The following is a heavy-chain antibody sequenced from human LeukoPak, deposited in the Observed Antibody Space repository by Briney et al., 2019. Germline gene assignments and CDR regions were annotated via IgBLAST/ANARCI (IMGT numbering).Heavy chain of an antibody. V-gene: IGHV4-38-2*02. CDR3: ARDSRGGGPDFDY. D-gene: IGHD2-15*01. Sequence: SETLSLTCTVSGDSISSGNYWGWIRQPPGKGLEWIGSIFHTGSTYFNLSLKSRVTISVDTSKNQFSLKLSSVTAADTAVYYCARDSRGGGPDFDYWGQGVLVTVSS. J-gene: IGHJ4*02. CDR2: IFHTGST. CDR1: GDSISSGNY.